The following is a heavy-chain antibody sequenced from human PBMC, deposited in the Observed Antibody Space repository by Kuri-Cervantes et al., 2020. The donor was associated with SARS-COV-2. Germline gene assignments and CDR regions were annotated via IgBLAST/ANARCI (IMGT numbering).Heavy chain of an antibody. Sequence: GGSLRLSCAASGFTFSSYAMSWVRQAPGKGLEWVSAISGSGVSTYYADSVKGRFAISRDNSKNTLYLQMNSLRAEDPAVYYCAKDRGYSSSWYTFVGSDYWGQGTLVTVSS. CDR1: GFTFSSYA. D-gene: IGHD6-13*01. J-gene: IGHJ4*02. CDR2: ISGSGVST. V-gene: IGHV3-23*01. CDR3: AKDRGYSSSWYTFVGSDY.